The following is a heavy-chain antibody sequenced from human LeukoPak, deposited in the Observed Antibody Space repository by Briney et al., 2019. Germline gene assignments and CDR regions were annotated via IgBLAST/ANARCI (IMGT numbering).Heavy chain of an antibody. CDR1: GGSISSDC. Sequence: KPSETLSPTCTVTGGSISSDCWSWIRLPARQGMEWKGFIYISGSTNNNPSLKSRVPMSVEMSKTQFSLKLSSVTAAATAVYYFARVRTGSYYKNWFDHWGQGTLVTVSS. D-gene: IGHD1-26*01. CDR2: IYISGST. J-gene: IGHJ5*02. CDR3: ARVRTGSYYKNWFDH. V-gene: IGHV4-4*07.